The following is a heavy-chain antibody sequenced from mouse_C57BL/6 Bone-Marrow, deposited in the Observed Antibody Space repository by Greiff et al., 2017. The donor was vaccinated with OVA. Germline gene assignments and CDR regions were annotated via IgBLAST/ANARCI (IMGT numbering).Heavy chain of an antibody. CDR2: ISGGGGIT. Sequence: EVQLVESGGGLVKPGGSLKLSCAASGFTFSSYTMSWVRQTPEKRLEWVATISGGGGITYYPDSVKGRFTFSIDNAKHTLYLPMSSLRSEVSAFYYCARNHAWFAYWGQGTLVTVSA. CDR1: GFTFSSYT. J-gene: IGHJ3*01. CDR3: ARNHAWFAY. V-gene: IGHV5-9*01.